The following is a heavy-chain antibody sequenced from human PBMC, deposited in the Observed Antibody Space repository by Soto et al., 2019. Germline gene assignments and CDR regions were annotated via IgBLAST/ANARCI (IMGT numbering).Heavy chain of an antibody. Sequence: QVQLHESGPGLVKPSETLSVTCTVSGVSINTQYWSWVRQPPGKGLEWIGSLFNSGMAKHNPSLKSGVTLSLHTSKNQFSLRWPSVSAEDTGEYSWARVQGSGFWVPSQSFYYRDVWAKGPRSPSP. CDR3: ARVQGSGFWVPSQSFYYRDV. J-gene: IGHJ6*03. D-gene: IGHD3-10*01. V-gene: IGHV4-4*08. CDR2: LFNSGMA. CDR1: GVSINTQY.